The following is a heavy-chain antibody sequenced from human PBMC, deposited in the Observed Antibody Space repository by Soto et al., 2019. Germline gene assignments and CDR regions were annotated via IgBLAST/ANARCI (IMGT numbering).Heavy chain of an antibody. V-gene: IGHV4-39*01. CDR1: GGSISSSSYY. Sequence: SETLSLTCTVSGGSISSSSYYWGWIRQPPGKGLEWIGSIYYSGSTYYNPSLKSRVTISVDTSKNQFSLKLSSVTAADTAVYYCARLHDYGDYVTMDVWGKGTTVTVSS. CDR3: ARLHDYGDYVTMDV. CDR2: IYYSGST. D-gene: IGHD4-17*01. J-gene: IGHJ6*03.